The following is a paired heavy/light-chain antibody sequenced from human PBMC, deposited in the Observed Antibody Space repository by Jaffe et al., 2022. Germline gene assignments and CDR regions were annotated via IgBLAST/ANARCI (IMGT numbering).Heavy chain of an antibody. Sequence: EVQLLESGGGLVQPGGSLRLSCEASGFTFSSHGMSWVRQAPGKGLEWVSSITDSGTSTYYTDSVKGRFTISRDRSKNTLYLQMNSLRAEDTAVYYCAKDRGSYSSGFDYWGQGTLVTVSS. CDR3: AKDRGSYSSGFDY. CDR1: GFTFSSHG. D-gene: IGHD6-19*01. J-gene: IGHJ4*02. CDR2: ITDSGTST. V-gene: IGHV3-23*01.
Light chain of an antibody. J-gene: IGKJ4*01. CDR1: QSLSSY. CDR3: QQYGSSPLT. Sequence: EIVLTQSPGTLSLSPGERATLSCRASQSLSSYLAWYQQKPGQAPRLLIYGASSRATGIPDRFSGSESGTDFTLTISRLEPEDFAVYYCQQYGSSPLTFGGGTKVEIK. V-gene: IGKV3-20*01. CDR2: GAS.